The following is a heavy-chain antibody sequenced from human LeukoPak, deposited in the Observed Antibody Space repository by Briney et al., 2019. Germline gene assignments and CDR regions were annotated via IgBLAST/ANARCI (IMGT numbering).Heavy chain of an antibody. J-gene: IGHJ4*02. CDR1: GFTFSSYA. CDR3: AKSGSSGWRVKQYFDY. Sequence: GGSLRLSCAASGFTFSSYAMSWVRQAPGKGLEWVSAISGSGGSTYYADSVKGRFTISRDNSKNTLYLQMNSLRAEDTAVYYCAKSGSSGWRVKQYFDYWGQGTLVTVSS. D-gene: IGHD6-19*01. CDR2: ISGSGGST. V-gene: IGHV3-23*01.